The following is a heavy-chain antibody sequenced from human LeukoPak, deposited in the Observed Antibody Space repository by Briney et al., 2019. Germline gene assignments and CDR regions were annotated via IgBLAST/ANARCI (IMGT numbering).Heavy chain of an antibody. CDR2: ISYDGSNK. CDR3: ARGWGYYYGSGSPNSMDV. Sequence: QPGRSLRLSCAASGFTFSSYAMHWVRQAPGKGLEWVAVISYDGSNKYYADSVKGRFTISRDNSKNTLYLQMNSLRAEDTAVYYCARGWGYYYGSGSPNSMDVWGQGTTVTVSS. V-gene: IGHV3-30-3*01. J-gene: IGHJ6*02. D-gene: IGHD3-10*01. CDR1: GFTFSSYA.